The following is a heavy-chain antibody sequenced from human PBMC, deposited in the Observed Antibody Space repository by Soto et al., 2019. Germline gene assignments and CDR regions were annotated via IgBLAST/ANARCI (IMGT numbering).Heavy chain of an antibody. CDR2: INPSGGST. V-gene: IGHV1-46*03. CDR3: ARPRKAPFDAFDI. CDR1: GYTFTSYY. Sequence: ASVKVSCKASGYTFTSYYMHWVRQAPGQGLEWMGIINPSGGSTSYAQKFQGRVTMTRDTSTSTVYMELGSLRSEDTAVYYCARPRKAPFDAFDIWGQGTMVTVSS. J-gene: IGHJ3*02.